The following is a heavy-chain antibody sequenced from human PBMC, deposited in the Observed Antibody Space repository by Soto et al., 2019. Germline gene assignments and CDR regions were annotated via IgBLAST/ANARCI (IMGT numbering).Heavy chain of an antibody. CDR1: GYTFTSYY. Sequence: ASVKVSCKASGYTFTSYYMHWVRQAPGQGLEWMGIINPSGGSTSYAQKSQGRVTMTRDTSTSTVYMELSSLRSEDTAVYYCASLNFDGTRGYYYYGMDVWGQGTTVTVSS. V-gene: IGHV1-46*01. D-gene: IGHD3-9*01. J-gene: IGHJ6*02. CDR2: INPSGGST. CDR3: ASLNFDGTRGYYYYGMDV.